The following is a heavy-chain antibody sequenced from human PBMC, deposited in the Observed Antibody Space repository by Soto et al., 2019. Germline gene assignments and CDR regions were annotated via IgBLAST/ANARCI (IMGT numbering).Heavy chain of an antibody. V-gene: IGHV3-23*01. CDR1: GFTFSSYA. CDR2: ISGGGSST. CDR3: AKRPWFDP. J-gene: IGHJ5*02. Sequence: PVGSLRLSCAASGFTFSSYAMSWVRQAPGMGLEWVSTISGGGSSTYSADSLKGRFTISRDNSKNTLYLQMNSLRVEDTAVYYCAKRPWFDPWGQGTLVTVSS.